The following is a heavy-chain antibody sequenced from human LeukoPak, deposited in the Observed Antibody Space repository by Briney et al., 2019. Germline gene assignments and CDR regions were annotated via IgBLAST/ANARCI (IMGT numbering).Heavy chain of an antibody. CDR2: INSDGCSI. J-gene: IGHJ5*01. CDR3: TRAGYSSGFDS. Sequence: PGGSLRLSCAASGFTFSGYLMHWVRQAPGKGLVWASRINSDGCSITYADSVKGRFTISRDNAKNTLYLQMNSLIAEDTAVYFCTRAGYSSGFDSWGQGTLVTVSS. V-gene: IGHV3-74*03. CDR1: GFTFSGYL. D-gene: IGHD6-19*01.